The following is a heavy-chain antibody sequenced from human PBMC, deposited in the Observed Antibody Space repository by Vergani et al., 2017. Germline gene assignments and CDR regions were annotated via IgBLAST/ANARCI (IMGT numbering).Heavy chain of an antibody. Sequence: QVQLVQSGAEVKKPGASVKVSCKASGYTFTSYYMHWVRQAPEQGLEWMGIINPSGGSTSYAQKFQGRVTMTKDTSTSTVYMELSSLRSEDTAVYYCARDRPVVTPFTHYDYDGMDVWGQGTTVTVSS. D-gene: IGHD4-23*01. CDR2: INPSGGST. CDR1: GYTFTSYY. J-gene: IGHJ6*02. V-gene: IGHV1-46*01. CDR3: ARDRPVVTPFTHYDYDGMDV.